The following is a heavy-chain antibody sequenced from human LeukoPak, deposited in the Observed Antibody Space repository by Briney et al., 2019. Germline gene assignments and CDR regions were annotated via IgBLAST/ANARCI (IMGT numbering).Heavy chain of an antibody. Sequence: SETLSLTCAVSGGSLISTTYYWGWIRHPPGKGLEWIGSIYYSGSTYYNPSLKGRVTVSVDMSKNQFSLQLSSVTAADTAVYYCARAPRTGAWDMITFGGVIVHGDAFDFWGQGKMVTVSS. CDR3: ARAPRTGAWDMITFGGVIVHGDAFDF. CDR1: GGSLISTTYY. CDR2: IYYSGST. D-gene: IGHD3-16*02. J-gene: IGHJ3*01. V-gene: IGHV4-39*07.